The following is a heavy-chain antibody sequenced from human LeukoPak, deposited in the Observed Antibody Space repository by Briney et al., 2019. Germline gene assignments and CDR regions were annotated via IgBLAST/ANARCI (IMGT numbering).Heavy chain of an antibody. V-gene: IGHV3-23*01. CDR2: ISGSGGST. CDR3: ANSRYSGSYYASPIDY. CDR1: GFTFSSHA. Sequence: GGSLRLSCAASGFTFSSHAMSWVRQAPGKGLEWVSAISGSGGSTYYADSVKGRFTISRDNSKNTLYLQMNSLRAEDTAVYYCANSRYSGSYYASPIDYWGQGTLVTVSS. J-gene: IGHJ4*02. D-gene: IGHD1-26*01.